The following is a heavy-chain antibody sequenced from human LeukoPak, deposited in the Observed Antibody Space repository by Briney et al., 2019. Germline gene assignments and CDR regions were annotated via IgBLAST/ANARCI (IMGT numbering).Heavy chain of an antibody. V-gene: IGHV3-21*01. CDR2: ISSSSSYI. Sequence: GGSLRLSCAASGFTFSGYSMNWVRQAPGQGLEWVSSISSSSSYIYYADSVKGRFTISRDNAKNSLYLQMNSLRAEDTAVYYCARDLRMATGFDYWGQGTLVAVSS. CDR3: ARDLRMATGFDY. J-gene: IGHJ4*02. CDR1: GFTFSGYS. D-gene: IGHD5-24*01.